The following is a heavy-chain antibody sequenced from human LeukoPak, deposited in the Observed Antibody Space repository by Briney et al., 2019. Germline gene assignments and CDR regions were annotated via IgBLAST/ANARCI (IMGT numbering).Heavy chain of an antibody. CDR1: GFTFGDYA. CDR3: TRLVPYLDY. J-gene: IGHJ4*02. Sequence: GGSLRLSCTASGFTFGDYAMSWARQAPGQGLEWLGFIRSKVYGETTEYAASVKGRFTVSRDDFNSLAYLEMNSLQTEDTAVYYCTRLVPYLDYWGQGTLVTVSS. V-gene: IGHV3-49*04. D-gene: IGHD2-2*01. CDR2: IRSKVYGETT.